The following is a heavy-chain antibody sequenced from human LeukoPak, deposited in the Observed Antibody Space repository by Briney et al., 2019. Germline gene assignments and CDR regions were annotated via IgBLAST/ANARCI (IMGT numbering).Heavy chain of an antibody. Sequence: GGSLRLSCAASGFTFSTYAMSWVRQAPGEGLQWVSGISNSGDSTYYLDSVKGRFTISRDNSKNTLRPQMSSLRAEDTALYYCVKDRCDRATCPEVWGQGTLVTVSS. CDR3: VKDRCDRATCPEV. D-gene: IGHD1-14*01. V-gene: IGHV3-23*01. CDR2: ISNSGDST. CDR1: GFTFSTYA. J-gene: IGHJ4*02.